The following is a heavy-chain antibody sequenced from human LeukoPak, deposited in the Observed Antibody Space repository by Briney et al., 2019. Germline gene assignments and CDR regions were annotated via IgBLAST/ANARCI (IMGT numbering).Heavy chain of an antibody. V-gene: IGHV3-48*01. CDR1: GFIFSSYS. Sequence: PGGSLRLSCAASGFIFSSYSMNWVRQAPGKGLEWVSYISSSSSIICYADSVKGQFTISRDNAKNSLYLQMNSLRAEDTAVYYCAKVKARAAFDIWGQGTMVTVSS. J-gene: IGHJ3*02. D-gene: IGHD3-22*01. CDR3: AKVKARAAFDI. CDR2: ISSSSSII.